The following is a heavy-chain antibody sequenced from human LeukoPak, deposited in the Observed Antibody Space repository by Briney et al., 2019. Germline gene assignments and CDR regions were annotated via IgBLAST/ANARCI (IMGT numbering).Heavy chain of an antibody. CDR1: GVSINSYY. V-gene: IGHV4-59*01. Sequence: SETLSLTCTVSGVSINSYYWSWIRQPPGKGLEWIGYIYYSGSTHYNPSLKSRVTISVDTSKNPFSLKLSSVTAADTAVYYCARDFLGAYYYMDVWGKGTTVTVSS. J-gene: IGHJ6*03. D-gene: IGHD2/OR15-2a*01. CDR3: ARDFLGAYYYMDV. CDR2: IYYSGST.